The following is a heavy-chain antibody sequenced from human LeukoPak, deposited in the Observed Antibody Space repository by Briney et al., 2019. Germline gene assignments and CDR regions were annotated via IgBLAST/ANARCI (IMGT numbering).Heavy chain of an antibody. Sequence: SETLSLTCTVSGGSISNYYWSWVRQPPGKGLEGIGYIHYSGSTNYNPSLKSRVTISVDTSKNPFSLKLSSVTAADTAVYYCARVGDTSSYFYYFDYWGQGTLVTVSS. V-gene: IGHV4-59*01. CDR1: GGSISNYY. D-gene: IGHD3-22*01. J-gene: IGHJ4*02. CDR3: ARVGDTSSYFYYFDY. CDR2: IHYSGST.